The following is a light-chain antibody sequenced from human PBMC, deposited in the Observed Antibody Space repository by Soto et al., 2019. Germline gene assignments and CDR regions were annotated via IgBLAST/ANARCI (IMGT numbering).Light chain of an antibody. CDR1: QSVSSSY. CDR2: GAS. J-gene: IGKJ1*01. V-gene: IGKV3-20*01. Sequence: EIVLTQSPGTLSLSPGERATLSCRASQSVSSSYLAWYQQKPGQAPRLLIYGASSRATGIPDRFSGSGSGTDFTLTISRLESEDSVVYYCQHYGSTRWTFGQGTKVEIK. CDR3: QHYGSTRWT.